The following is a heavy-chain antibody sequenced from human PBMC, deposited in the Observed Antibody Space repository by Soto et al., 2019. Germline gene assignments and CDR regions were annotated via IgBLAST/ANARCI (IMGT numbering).Heavy chain of an antibody. CDR2: ISGDASST. Sequence: EVKVVESGGGLVQPGGSLRLSCAASGFTFSDNWMHWVRQPPGQGPVWVSRISGDASSTSYADSVKGRFTISRDSAKNTVYLQMDSLRVEDTAVYYCTRGGTRTTYWGLFDSWGQGTLVPVSS. V-gene: IGHV3-74*01. CDR3: TRGGTRTTYWGLFDS. CDR1: GFTFSDNW. D-gene: IGHD7-27*01. J-gene: IGHJ4*02.